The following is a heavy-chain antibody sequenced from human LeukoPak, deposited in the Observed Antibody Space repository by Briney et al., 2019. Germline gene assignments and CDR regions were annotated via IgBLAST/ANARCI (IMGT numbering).Heavy chain of an antibody. CDR1: GITFSNYA. Sequence: GGSLRLSCAASGITFSNYAMSWVRQAPGKGLEWVSIIGYRGGSIYYAYSVKGRFTISRDNSKNTLSLQMNGLRPEDTAVYYCATLIFGEFSYWGQGTLVTVSP. J-gene: IGHJ4*02. V-gene: IGHV3-23*01. CDR2: IGYRGGSI. D-gene: IGHD3-10*01. CDR3: ATLIFGEFSY.